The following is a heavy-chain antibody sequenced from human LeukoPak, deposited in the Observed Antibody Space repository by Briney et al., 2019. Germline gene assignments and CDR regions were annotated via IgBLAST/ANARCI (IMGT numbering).Heavy chain of an antibody. V-gene: IGHV4-59*01. D-gene: IGHD4-17*01. J-gene: IGHJ5*02. CDR1: GGSISSDY. CDR3: TRGPDDYRDYGGENWFDP. Sequence: PSETLSLTCTVSGGSISSDYWSWLRQPPGKGLEWIGYIYDSGSTNYNPSLKSRVTISVDTSKNQFSLKLSSVTAADTAVYYCTRGPDDYRDYGGENWFDPWGQGTLVTVSS. CDR2: IYDSGST.